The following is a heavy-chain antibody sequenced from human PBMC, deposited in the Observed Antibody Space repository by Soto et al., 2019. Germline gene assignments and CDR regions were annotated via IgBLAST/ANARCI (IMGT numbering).Heavy chain of an antibody. Sequence: EVQLLESGGGLVQPGGSLRLSCEVSGFTFSSYAMSWVRQAPGKGLEWVSAIPGRGSNTYYADSVKGRFTISRDNSKNTLYLLMNSLRAEDTAVYHCAKAASRSGWYTDFDYWGQGTLVTVSS. J-gene: IGHJ4*02. D-gene: IGHD6-19*01. V-gene: IGHV3-23*01. CDR2: IPGRGSNT. CDR1: GFTFSSYA. CDR3: AKAASRSGWYTDFDY.